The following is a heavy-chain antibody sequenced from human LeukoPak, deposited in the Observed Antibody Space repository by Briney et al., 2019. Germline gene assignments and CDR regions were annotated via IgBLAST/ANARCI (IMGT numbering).Heavy chain of an antibody. D-gene: IGHD3-9*01. CDR1: GGSINDYY. J-gene: IGHJ5*02. CDR2: IYYGGIT. Sequence: SETLSLTCTVSGGSINDYYWSWIRQPPGKGLEWIGYIYYGGITIYNPSLRGRVTISVDTSKNQFSLKLISVTAADTAVYYCARGAHTYEIRTFDPWGQGTLVTVSS. CDR3: ARGAHTYEIRTFDP. V-gene: IGHV4-59*01.